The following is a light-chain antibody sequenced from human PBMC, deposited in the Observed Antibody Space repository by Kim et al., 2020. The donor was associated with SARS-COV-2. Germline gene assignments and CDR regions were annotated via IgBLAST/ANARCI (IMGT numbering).Light chain of an antibody. CDR2: DAS. CDR1: QGVSRY. CDR3: QQRSNWPLT. V-gene: IGKV3-11*01. J-gene: IGKJ4*01. Sequence: LSLGERATLLCRGRQGVSRYLAWYQQKTGQAPRILNYDASNRATGILARFSGSGSGTDFTLTNSSLGPEEFAVYYCQQRSNWPLTFGGGTKVDIK.